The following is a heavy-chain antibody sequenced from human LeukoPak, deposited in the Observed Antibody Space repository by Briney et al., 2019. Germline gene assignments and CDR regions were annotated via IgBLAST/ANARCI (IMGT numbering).Heavy chain of an antibody. V-gene: IGHV3-53*01. CDR2: LYSGGTT. CDR1: GFTVSSNY. CDR3: ARYSYGMDV. J-gene: IGHJ6*02. Sequence: GGSLRLSCAASGFTVSSNYMSWVRQAPGKGLEWVSVLYSGGTTHYADSLKGRFTISRDNSKNTLYLQINSLRVEDTAVYYCARYSYGMDVWGQGTTVTVSS.